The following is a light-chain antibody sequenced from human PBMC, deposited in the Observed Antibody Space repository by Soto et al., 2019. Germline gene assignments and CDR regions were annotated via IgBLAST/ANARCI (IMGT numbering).Light chain of an antibody. CDR2: EVS. CDR3: SSYSLSTAYL. Sequence: QSVLTQPASVSGSPGQSITISCTGTSSDVGGYDYVSWHQIHPGKAPKLMVFEVSNRPSGVSYRFSGSKSGNTASLTISGLQAEDEADYFCSSYSLSTAYLFGTGTKVTVL. V-gene: IGLV2-14*01. J-gene: IGLJ1*01. CDR1: SSDVGGYDY.